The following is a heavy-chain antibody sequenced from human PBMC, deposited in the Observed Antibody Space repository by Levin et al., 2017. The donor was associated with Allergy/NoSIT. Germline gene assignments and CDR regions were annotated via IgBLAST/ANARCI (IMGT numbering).Heavy chain of an antibody. V-gene: IGHV3-21*01. Sequence: KAGGSLRLSCAASGFTFSSYNMNWVRQAPGKGLEWVSSISSSSSYIYYADSVKGRFTISRDNAKNSLYLQMNSLRAEDTAVYYCARVIAAAGADYWGQGTLVTVSS. J-gene: IGHJ4*02. CDR1: GFTFSSYN. D-gene: IGHD6-13*01. CDR3: ARVIAAAGADY. CDR2: ISSSSSYI.